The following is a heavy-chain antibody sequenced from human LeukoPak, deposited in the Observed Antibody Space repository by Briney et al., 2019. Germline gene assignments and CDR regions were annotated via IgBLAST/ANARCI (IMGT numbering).Heavy chain of an antibody. CDR3: ATALYDYAPLFN. D-gene: IGHD3-16*01. Sequence: AGGSLRLSCAASGFTFSSYWMSWVRQAPGKGLEWVAFIRYDGSNTYYVDFVKGRFTISRDNSKNTLYLQMNSLRAEDTAVYYCATALYDYAPLFNWGQGTLVTVSS. CDR2: IRYDGSNT. V-gene: IGHV3-30*02. CDR1: GFTFSSYW. J-gene: IGHJ4*02.